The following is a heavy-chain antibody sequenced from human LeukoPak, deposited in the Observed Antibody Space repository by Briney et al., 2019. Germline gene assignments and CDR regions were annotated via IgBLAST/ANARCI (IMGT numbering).Heavy chain of an antibody. Sequence: KSSETLSLTCTVSGGSISSYYWSWIRQPPGKGLEWIGYIYYSGSTNYNPSLKSLVTISVDTSKNQFSLKLSSVTAADTAVYYCARHVRVLKTYYDFWSGYPEGYFDYWGQGTLVTVSS. CDR2: IYYSGST. CDR3: ARHVRVLKTYYDFWSGYPEGYFDY. V-gene: IGHV4-59*08. D-gene: IGHD3-3*01. J-gene: IGHJ4*02. CDR1: GGSISSYY.